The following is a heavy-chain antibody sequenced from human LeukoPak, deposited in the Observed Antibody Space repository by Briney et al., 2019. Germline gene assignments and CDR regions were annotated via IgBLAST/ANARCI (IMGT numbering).Heavy chain of an antibody. V-gene: IGHV4-59*01. J-gene: IGHJ4*02. CDR3: ARMGAIAGASANPDY. Sequence: SETLSLTCTVSGGSISGYYWSWIRQPPGKVLEWIGYIYYSGSTDYDPSLKSRVTMSVDTSKNQFSLKLSSVTAADTAVYYCARMGAIAGASANPDYWGQGTLVTVSS. D-gene: IGHD4/OR15-4a*01. CDR2: IYYSGST. CDR1: GGSISGYY.